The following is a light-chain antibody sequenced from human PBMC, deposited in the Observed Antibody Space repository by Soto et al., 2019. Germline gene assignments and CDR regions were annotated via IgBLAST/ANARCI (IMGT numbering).Light chain of an antibody. CDR3: QQHHNWPWT. CDR2: GAS. CDR1: QRVTNN. J-gene: IGKJ1*01. Sequence: ETVLTQSPATLSLSPGETATLSCRASQRVTNNLAWYQCKLCQPPRLLIYGASTRATGIPVRFSGSGSGTEFTLTISSLQSEDSAVYYCQQHHNWPWTFGHGTRVELK. V-gene: IGKV3-15*01.